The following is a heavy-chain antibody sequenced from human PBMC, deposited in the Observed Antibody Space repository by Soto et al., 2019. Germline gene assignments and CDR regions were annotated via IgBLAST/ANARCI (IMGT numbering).Heavy chain of an antibody. CDR1: VGSISSGDYY. CDR3: ARVGYTYGTASV. V-gene: IGHV4-30-4*01. J-gene: IGHJ4*02. CDR2: IYYSGRT. Sequence: QMQLQESGPGPVKPSQTLSLTCTVSVGSISSGDYYWSWIRQPPGKGLEWIGHIYYSGRTYYKPSLMSRVTISLDTSKNQFSMKLTSVTAADTAVYYCARVGYTYGTASVWGQGTLVTVSS. D-gene: IGHD5-18*01.